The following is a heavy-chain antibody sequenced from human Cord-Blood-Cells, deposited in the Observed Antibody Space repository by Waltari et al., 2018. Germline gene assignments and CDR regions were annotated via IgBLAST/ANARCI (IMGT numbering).Heavy chain of an antibody. CDR1: GGSISSSSYY. Sequence: QLQLQESGPGLVKPSETLSLTCTVSGGSISSSSYYWGWIRPPPGKGLEWIGSIYYSGSTYYNPSLKSRVTISVDTSKNQFSLKLSSVTAADTAVYYCARPNYDSSGYYHAFDIWGQGTMVTVSS. V-gene: IGHV4-39*01. D-gene: IGHD3-22*01. CDR3: ARPNYDSSGYYHAFDI. CDR2: IYYSGST. J-gene: IGHJ3*02.